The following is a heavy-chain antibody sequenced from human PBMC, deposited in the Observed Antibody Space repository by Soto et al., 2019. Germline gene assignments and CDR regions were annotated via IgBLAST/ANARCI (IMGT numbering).Heavy chain of an antibody. CDR1: GYTFTSYG. D-gene: IGHD4-17*01. CDR3: ARGVRRCYYYRDV. J-gene: IGHJ6*03. CDR2: ISAYNGNT. Sequence: ASVKVSCKASGYTFTSYGISWVRQAPGQGLEWMGWISAYNGNTNYAQKLQGRVTMTTDTSTSTAYRGLRSLRSDDTAVYYCARGVRRCYYYRDVWDKGTPFPVSS. V-gene: IGHV1-18*01.